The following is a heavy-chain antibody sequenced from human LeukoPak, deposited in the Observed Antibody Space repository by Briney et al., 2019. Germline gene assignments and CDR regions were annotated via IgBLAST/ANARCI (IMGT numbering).Heavy chain of an antibody. CDR3: ASSGGNTAMVTGY. D-gene: IGHD5-18*01. V-gene: IGHV1-8*01. CDR2: MNPNSGNT. CDR1: GYTFTSYD. Sequence: ASVKVSCKASGYTFTSYDINWVRQATGQGLEWMGWMNPNSGNTGYAQKFQGRVTMARNTSISTAYMELSSLRSEDTAVYYCASSGGNTAMVTGYWGQGTLVTVSS. J-gene: IGHJ4*02.